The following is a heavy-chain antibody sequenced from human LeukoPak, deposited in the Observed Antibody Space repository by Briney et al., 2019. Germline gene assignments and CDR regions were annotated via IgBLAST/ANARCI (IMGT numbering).Heavy chain of an antibody. CDR1: GGSFSGYY. CDR2: INHSGST. D-gene: IGHD2-15*01. CDR3: ARGGGYCSGGSCPKYNWFDP. J-gene: IGHJ5*02. Sequence: SETLSLTCAVYGGSFSGYYWSWIRQPPGKGLEWIGEINHSGSTNYNPSLKSRVTISVDTSKNQFSLKLSSVTAADTAVYYCARGGGYCSGGSCPKYNWFDPWGQGTLVTVSS. V-gene: IGHV4-34*01.